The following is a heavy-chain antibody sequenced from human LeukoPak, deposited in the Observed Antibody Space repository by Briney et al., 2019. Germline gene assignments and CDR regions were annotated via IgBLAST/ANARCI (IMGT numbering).Heavy chain of an antibody. CDR2: ISGSGGST. D-gene: IGHD3-9*01. Sequence: PGGSLRLSCAASGFTFSSYAMSWVRQAPGKGLEWVSAISGSGGSTYYADSVKGRFTISRDNSKNTLYLQMNSLRAEDTAVYYCAREGTHYDILTGYPNYDYWGQGTLVTVSS. V-gene: IGHV3-23*01. CDR1: GFTFSSYA. CDR3: AREGTHYDILTGYPNYDY. J-gene: IGHJ4*02.